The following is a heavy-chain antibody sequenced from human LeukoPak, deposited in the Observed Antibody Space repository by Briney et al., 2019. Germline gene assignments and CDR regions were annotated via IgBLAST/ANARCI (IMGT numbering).Heavy chain of an antibody. D-gene: IGHD3-9*01. Sequence: ASVKVSCKASGVTFSSYAINWMRQAPGQGLEWMGRIIPVFGTTNYAQKFQGRVTITADKSTNTAYMELSSLRSEDTAVYYCARVRLDILTGYPYGYYYGMDVWGQGTTVTVSS. CDR3: ARVRLDILTGYPYGYYYGMDV. J-gene: IGHJ6*02. CDR2: IIPVFGTT. CDR1: GVTFSSYA. V-gene: IGHV1-69*06.